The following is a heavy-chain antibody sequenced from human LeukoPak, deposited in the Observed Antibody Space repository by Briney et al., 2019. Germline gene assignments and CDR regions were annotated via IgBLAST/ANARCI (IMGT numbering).Heavy chain of an antibody. J-gene: IGHJ4*02. CDR3: ARATGDWESFDY. V-gene: IGHV1-18*04. CDR1: GYTFTGYY. CDR2: ISAYNGNT. Sequence: ASVKVSCKASGYTFTGYYMHWVRQAPGQGLEWMGWISAYNGNTNYAQKLQGRVTMTTDTSTSTAYMELRSLRSDDTAVYYCARATGDWESFDYWGQGTLVTVSS. D-gene: IGHD7-27*01.